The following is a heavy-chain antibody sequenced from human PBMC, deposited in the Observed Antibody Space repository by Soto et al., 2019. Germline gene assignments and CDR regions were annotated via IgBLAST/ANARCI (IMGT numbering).Heavy chain of an antibody. Sequence: QVQLVESGGGVVQPGRSLRLSCAASGFTFSSYAMHWVRQAPGKGLEWVAVISYDGSNKYYADSVKGRFTISRDNSKNTLYLQMNSLRAEDTAVYYCARDGDYSLRYYYYGMDVWGQGTTVTVSS. V-gene: IGHV3-30-3*01. CDR2: ISYDGSNK. J-gene: IGHJ6*02. D-gene: IGHD4-4*01. CDR3: ARDGDYSLRYYYYGMDV. CDR1: GFTFSSYA.